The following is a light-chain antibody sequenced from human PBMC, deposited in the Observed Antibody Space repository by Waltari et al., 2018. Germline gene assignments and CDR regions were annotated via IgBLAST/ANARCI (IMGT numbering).Light chain of an antibody. CDR1: SSNIGAGYD. J-gene: IGLJ2*01. CDR2: SNS. V-gene: IGLV1-40*01. Sequence: QSVLTQPPSVSGPPGQRVTISCTGSSSNIGAGYDLHWYQQLPGTAPKLLIYSNSSRPSGVPDRCAGSKSGSSASLAITGLQAEDGAEYYCQSYDSSLSDVVFGGGTKLTVL. CDR3: QSYDSSLSDVV.